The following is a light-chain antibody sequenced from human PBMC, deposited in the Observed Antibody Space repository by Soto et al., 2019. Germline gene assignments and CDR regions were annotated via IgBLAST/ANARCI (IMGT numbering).Light chain of an antibody. CDR3: HQYHSAPKT. V-gene: IGKV4-1*01. Sequence: DIVMTQSPDSLAVSLGERATINCKSSQSVLYSPNNKNYLAWYQQKPGQPPKLLVYWSSTRETGVPVRISGSGSGTDFTLTITSLQAEDAAVYYCHQYHSAPKTFVQGTKVEIK. J-gene: IGKJ1*01. CDR1: QSVLYSPNNKNY. CDR2: WSS.